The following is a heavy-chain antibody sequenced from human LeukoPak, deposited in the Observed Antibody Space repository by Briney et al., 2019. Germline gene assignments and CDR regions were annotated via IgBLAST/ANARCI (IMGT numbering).Heavy chain of an antibody. CDR3: ALQRKDGSSSNWFDP. D-gene: IGHD6-13*01. CDR1: GFTFSSYG. V-gene: IGHV3-30*03. J-gene: IGHJ5*02. Sequence: PGGSLRLSCAASGFTFSSYGMHWVRQAPGKGLEWVAVISYDGSNKYYADSVKGRFTISRDNSKNTLYLQMNSLRAEDTAVYYCALQRKDGSSSNWFDPWGQGALVTVSS. CDR2: ISYDGSNK.